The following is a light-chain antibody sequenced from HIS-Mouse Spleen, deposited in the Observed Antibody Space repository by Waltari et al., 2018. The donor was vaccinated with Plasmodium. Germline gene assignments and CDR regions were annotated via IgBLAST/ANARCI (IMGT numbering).Light chain of an antibody. Sequence: SSELTQDPAVSVALGQTVRITCQGDRLRSYYASWYQQKPGQAPVLVIYGKNNRPSGIPHRFSGSSSGNTASLTITGAQAEDEADYYCNSRDSSGTHGVFGGGTKLTVL. CDR1: RLRSYY. V-gene: IGLV3-19*01. CDR3: NSRDSSGTHGV. CDR2: GKN. J-gene: IGLJ2*01.